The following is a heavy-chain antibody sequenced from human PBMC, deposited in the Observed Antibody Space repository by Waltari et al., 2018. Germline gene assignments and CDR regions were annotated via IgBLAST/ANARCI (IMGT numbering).Heavy chain of an antibody. J-gene: IGHJ6*02. Sequence: QVQLVQSGAEVKKPGASVKISCKTSEYTFTSSYVHWVRQAPGQGLEWMGRINPRGVSTMYAQKCQGRVTMTRDTSTSTVYMELSSLRSEDTAVYYCASDTGALWMDVWGQGTTVTVSS. CDR3: ASDTGALWMDV. CDR2: INPRGVST. V-gene: IGHV1-46*01. D-gene: IGHD2-21*01. CDR1: EYTFTSSY.